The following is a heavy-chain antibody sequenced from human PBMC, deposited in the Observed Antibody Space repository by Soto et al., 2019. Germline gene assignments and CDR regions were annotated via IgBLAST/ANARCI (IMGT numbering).Heavy chain of an antibody. Sequence: SETLSLTCTVSGGSISSSSYYWGWIRQPPGKGLEWIGSIYYSGSTYYNPSLKSRVTISVDTSKNQFSLKLSSVTAADTAVYYCARPFSSNSEFDYWGQGTLVTVSS. CDR1: GGSISSSSYY. J-gene: IGHJ4*02. D-gene: IGHD3-3*01. CDR2: IYYSGST. V-gene: IGHV4-39*01. CDR3: ARPFSSNSEFDY.